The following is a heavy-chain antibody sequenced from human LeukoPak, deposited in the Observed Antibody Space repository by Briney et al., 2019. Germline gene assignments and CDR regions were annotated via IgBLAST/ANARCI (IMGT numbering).Heavy chain of an antibody. CDR1: GGSIGSYY. D-gene: IGHD3-3*01. CDR3: ARSARPDFRYYYYYMYV. V-gene: IGHV4-4*07. J-gene: IGHJ6*03. CDR2: MHTSGST. Sequence: PSETLSLTRTVSGGSIGSYYWSWIRQPAGQGLEWIGRMHTSGSTNYNPSLKSRVTMPVDTSKNQFSLKLSSVTAADTAVYYCARSARPDFRYYYYYMYVWGKGTTVTVSS.